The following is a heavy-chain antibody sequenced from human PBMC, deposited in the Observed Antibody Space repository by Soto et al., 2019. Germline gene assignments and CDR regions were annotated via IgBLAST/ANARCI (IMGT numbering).Heavy chain of an antibody. CDR2: IVVGSGNT. CDR1: GFTFTTSA. V-gene: IGHV1-58*01. Sequence: VKVSCKASGFTFTTSAVQWVRQARGQRLEWIGWIVVGSGNTNYAQKFQERVTITRDMSTSTAYMELSSLRSEDTAVYYCAADKEHYGSSGYCSLLDYWGPGTLVTVSS. D-gene: IGHD3-22*01. CDR3: AADKEHYGSSGYCSLLDY. J-gene: IGHJ4*02.